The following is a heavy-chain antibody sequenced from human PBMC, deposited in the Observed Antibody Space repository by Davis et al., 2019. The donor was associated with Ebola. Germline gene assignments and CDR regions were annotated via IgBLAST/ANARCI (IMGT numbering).Heavy chain of an antibody. D-gene: IGHD3-3*01. Sequence: PSETLSLTCAVYGGSFSGYYWSWIRQPPGKGLEWIGEINHSGSTNYNPSLKSRVTISVDTSKNQFSLKLSSVTAADTAVYYCARARPTYDFWSGYYTTPYFDYWGQGTLVTVSS. CDR2: INHSGST. CDR3: ARARPTYDFWSGYYTTPYFDY. J-gene: IGHJ4*02. CDR1: GGSFSGYY. V-gene: IGHV4-34*01.